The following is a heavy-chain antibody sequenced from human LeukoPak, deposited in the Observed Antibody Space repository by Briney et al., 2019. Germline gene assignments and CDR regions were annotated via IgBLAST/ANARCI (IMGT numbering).Heavy chain of an antibody. V-gene: IGHV3-23*01. Sequence: GGSLRLSCAASGFIFSSYSMSWVRQAPGKGLEWVSVITGSGGNTYYADSVKGRFTISKDSSKNTVYLQMSSLRVDDTAVYYCAKAASSSWPSYYYGMDVWGQGTTVTVSS. CDR1: GFIFSSYS. CDR2: ITGSGGNT. D-gene: IGHD6-13*01. CDR3: AKAASSSWPSYYYGMDV. J-gene: IGHJ6*02.